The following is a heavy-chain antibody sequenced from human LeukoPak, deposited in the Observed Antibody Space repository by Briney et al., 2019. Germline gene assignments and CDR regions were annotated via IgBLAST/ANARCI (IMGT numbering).Heavy chain of an antibody. J-gene: IGHJ4*02. D-gene: IGHD6-13*01. Sequence: GGSLRLSCAASGFTFSNYWMHWVRQVPGKGPEWVSHINGDGSDTGYADSVKGRFTISRDNAKNSLFLQMNSLRAEDTAVYYCARVGSLAAAGTIDYWGQGTLVTVSS. CDR2: INGDGSDT. V-gene: IGHV3-74*01. CDR1: GFTFSNYW. CDR3: ARVGSLAAAGTIDY.